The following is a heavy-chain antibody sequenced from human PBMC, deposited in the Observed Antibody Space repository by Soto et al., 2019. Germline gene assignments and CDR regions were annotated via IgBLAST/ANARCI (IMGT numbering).Heavy chain of an antibody. V-gene: IGHV3-9*01. CDR3: STTIFNWNYDTNFDF. D-gene: IGHD1-7*01. J-gene: IGHJ4*02. CDR1: GFTLEHYA. CDR2: FNWISGSV. Sequence: SGGGLGQPGRSLRVSCAASGFTLEHYAIHWVRQPPGKGLEWVSGFNWISGSVGYADSVKGRFTISRDNAKNSLYLQMNSLRVEDTALYYCSTTIFNWNYDTNFDFWGQGTLVTVSS.